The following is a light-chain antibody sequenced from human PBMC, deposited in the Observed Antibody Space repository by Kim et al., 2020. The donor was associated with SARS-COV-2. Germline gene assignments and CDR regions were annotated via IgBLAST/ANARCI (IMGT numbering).Light chain of an antibody. J-gene: IGLJ2*01. CDR1: AGAVTNAYY. CDR2: NTE. Sequence: PGGTVTLTCASGAGAVTNAYYPNWFQQKPGQAPRSLIYNTENKHSWTPARFSGSLLGGRAALTLSGVQPEDEADYYCLLFIGGVPLFGGGTKVTVL. CDR3: LLFIGGVPL. V-gene: IGLV7-43*01.